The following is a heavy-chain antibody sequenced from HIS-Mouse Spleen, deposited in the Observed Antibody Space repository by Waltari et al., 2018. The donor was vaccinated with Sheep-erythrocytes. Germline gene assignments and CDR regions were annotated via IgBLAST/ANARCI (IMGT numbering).Heavy chain of an antibody. CDR2: IIPLLGIA. Sequence: QVQLVQSGAEVKKPGSSVKVSCKASGGTFSSYAISWVRQAPGQGLEWMGRIIPLLGIANYEQKFQGRVTITADKSTSTAYMELSSLRSEDTAVYYCAQTGATTPHFDYWGQGTLVTVSS. CDR1: GGTFSSYA. CDR3: AQTGATTPHFDY. D-gene: IGHD1-26*01. J-gene: IGHJ4*02. V-gene: IGHV1-69*04.